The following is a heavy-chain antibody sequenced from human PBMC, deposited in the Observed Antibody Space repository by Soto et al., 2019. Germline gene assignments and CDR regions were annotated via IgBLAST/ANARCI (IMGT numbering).Heavy chain of an antibody. CDR1: GYTFTSYA. D-gene: IGHD6-19*01. Sequence: QVQLVQSGAEEKKPGASVKVSCKASGYTFTSYAMHWVRQAPGQRLEWMGWSNAGNGNTKYSQKFQGRVTITRDTSASTAYMELSSLRSADTAVYYCARVYAGVAGTDYWGQGTLVTVSS. CDR3: ARVYAGVAGTDY. V-gene: IGHV1-3*05. CDR2: SNAGNGNT. J-gene: IGHJ4*02.